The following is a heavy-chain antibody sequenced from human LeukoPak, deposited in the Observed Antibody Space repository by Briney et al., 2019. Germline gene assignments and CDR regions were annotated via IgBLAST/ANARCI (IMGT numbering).Heavy chain of an antibody. V-gene: IGHV2-70*11. CDR1: GFSLSTRGMS. CDR2: IDWDDDK. Sequence: SGPALVKPTKTLTLTCSFSGFSLSTRGMSVIWIRQPPGKALEWLARIDWDDDKYYSTPLKTRLTISKDTSNNQVVLTLTNMDPVDTATYYCARIPAAASYYYGMDVWGQGTTVTVSS. D-gene: IGHD3-10*01. CDR3: ARIPAAASYYYGMDV. J-gene: IGHJ6*02.